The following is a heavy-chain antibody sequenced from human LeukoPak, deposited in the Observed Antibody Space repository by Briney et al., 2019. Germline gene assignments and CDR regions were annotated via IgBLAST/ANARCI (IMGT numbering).Heavy chain of an antibody. CDR2: IYYSGST. V-gene: IGHV4-31*03. Sequence: NPSQTLSLTCTVPGGSISSGGYYWSWIRQHPGKGLEWIGYIYYSGSTNYNPSLKSRVTMSVDTSKNQFSLKLSSVTAADTAVYYCARDQGNYDFWSGYATDWLDWFDPWGQGTLVTVSS. J-gene: IGHJ5*02. CDR1: GGSISSGGYY. D-gene: IGHD3-3*01. CDR3: ARDQGNYDFWSGYATDWLDWFDP.